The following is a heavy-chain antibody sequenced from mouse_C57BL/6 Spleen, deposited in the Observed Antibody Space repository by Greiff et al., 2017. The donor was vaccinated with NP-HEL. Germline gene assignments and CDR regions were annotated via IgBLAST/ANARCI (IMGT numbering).Heavy chain of an antibody. CDR3: ASAPYDYFAWFAY. D-gene: IGHD2-4*01. CDR1: GYSITSGYY. Sequence: EVKLMESGPGLVKPSQSLSLTCSVTGYSITSGYYWNWIRQPPGNKLEWMGYISYDGSNNYNPSLKNRISITRATSKNQFFLKLNSVTTEYTAPYYCASAPYDYFAWFAYWGQGTLVTVSA. V-gene: IGHV3-6*01. CDR2: ISYDGSN. J-gene: IGHJ3*01.